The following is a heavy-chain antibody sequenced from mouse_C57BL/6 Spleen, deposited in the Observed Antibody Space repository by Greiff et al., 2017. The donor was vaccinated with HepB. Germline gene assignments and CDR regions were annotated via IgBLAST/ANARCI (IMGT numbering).Heavy chain of an antibody. Sequence: QVQLQQPGAELVRPGSSVKLSCKASGYTFTSYWMHWVKQRPIQGLEWIGNIDPSDSETHYNQKFKDKATLTVDKSSSTAYMQLSSLTSEDSAVYYCARGDDYDDGDLSWFAYWGQGTLVTVSA. CDR2: IDPSDSET. J-gene: IGHJ3*01. V-gene: IGHV1-52*01. D-gene: IGHD2-4*01. CDR1: GYTFTSYW. CDR3: ARGDDYDDGDLSWFAY.